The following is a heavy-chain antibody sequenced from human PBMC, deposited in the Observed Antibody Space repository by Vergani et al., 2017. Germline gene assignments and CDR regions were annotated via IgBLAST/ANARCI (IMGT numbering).Heavy chain of an antibody. D-gene: IGHD4-17*01. J-gene: IGHJ4*02. V-gene: IGHV1-18*01. CDR3: AREGHDYGDYGWNYYFDY. CDR1: GYTFSTYG. CDR2: ISAYNGNT. Sequence: QVQLVQSGAEVKKPGASVKVSCKASGYTFSTYGISWVRQAPGQGLEWMGWISAYNGNTNYPEKFQGRLTMTTDTSTRTAYMELRSLRSDDTAVYYCAREGHDYGDYGWNYYFDYWGQGTLVTVSS.